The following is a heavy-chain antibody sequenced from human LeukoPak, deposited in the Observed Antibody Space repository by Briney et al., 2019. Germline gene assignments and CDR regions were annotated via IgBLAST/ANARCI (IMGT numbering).Heavy chain of an antibody. J-gene: IGHJ4*02. CDR3: ARDRPGRGDGS. CDR2: ISSSSNYI. V-gene: IGHV3-21*01. CDR1: GFTFRDYT. D-gene: IGHD2-21*02. Sequence: PGGSLRLPCAVSGFTFRDYTMNWVRQAPGKGLEWVSSISSSSNYINYVDSLKGRFTISRDNAKNLLYLQMNSLRAEDTAVYYCARDRPGRGDGSWGQGTLVTVSS.